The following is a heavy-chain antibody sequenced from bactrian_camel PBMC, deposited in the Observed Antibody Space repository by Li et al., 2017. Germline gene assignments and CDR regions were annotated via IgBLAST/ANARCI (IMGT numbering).Heavy chain of an antibody. D-gene: IGHD4*01. J-gene: IGHJ6*01. Sequence: HVQLVESGGGLVQPGGSLRLSCAASGFTFSPYSMTWVRQAPGKGPEWVSSVRSDGTDTYYAESVKGRFTISRDNAKSTVHLQMNSLKSEDTALYYCATSPATVRDWVADLGSWGQGTQVTVS. CDR2: VRSDGTDT. V-gene: IGHV3S6*01. CDR1: GFTFSPYS. CDR3: ATSPATVRDWVADLGS.